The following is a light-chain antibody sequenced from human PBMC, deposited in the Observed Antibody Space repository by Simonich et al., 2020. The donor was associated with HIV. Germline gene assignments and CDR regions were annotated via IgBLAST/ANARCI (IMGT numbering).Light chain of an antibody. CDR1: RSVLYSSNNKNY. J-gene: IGKJ2*01. V-gene: IGKV4-1*01. CDR3: QQCHSHPHT. CDR2: WAS. Sequence: DIVMTQSPDSLAVSLGERATINCQSSRSVLYSSNNKNYLAWYQQKPGRPPKLLIYWASTRESGVPDRFSGSGSWTDFTLTISSLQAEDVAVYYCQQCHSHPHTFGQGTKLEIK.